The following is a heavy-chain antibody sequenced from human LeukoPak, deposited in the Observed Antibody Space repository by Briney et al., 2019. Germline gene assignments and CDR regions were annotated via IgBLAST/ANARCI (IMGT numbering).Heavy chain of an antibody. D-gene: IGHD3-9*01. CDR3: ARDLRPGDY. V-gene: IGHV3-30*03. J-gene: IGHJ4*02. CDR2: ISRHGSTK. Sequence: QTGGSLRLSCAASGFDFSDHGMHWVRQAPGKGLEWVAVISRHGSTKIYAASVKGRFTISRDNSKNTMYLQMDSLRPEDTAVYFCARDLRPGDYWGQGTLVTVSS. CDR1: GFDFSDHG.